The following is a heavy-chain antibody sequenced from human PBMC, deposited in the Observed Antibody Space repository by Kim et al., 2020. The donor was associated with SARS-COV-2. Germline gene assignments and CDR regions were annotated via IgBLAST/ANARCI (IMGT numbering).Heavy chain of an antibody. J-gene: IGHJ4*02. V-gene: IGHV1-69*04. CDR3: ARAPGYSYGGGFDY. CDR2: IIPILGIA. Sequence: SVKVSCKASGGTFSSYAISWVRQAPGQGLEWMGRIIPILGIANYAQKFQGRVTITADKSTSTAYMELSSLRSEDTAVYYCARAPGYSYGGGFDYWGQGTLVTVSS. D-gene: IGHD5-18*01. CDR1: GGTFSSYA.